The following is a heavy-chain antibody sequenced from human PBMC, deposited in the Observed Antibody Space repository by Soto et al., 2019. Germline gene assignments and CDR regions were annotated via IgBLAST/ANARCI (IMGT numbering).Heavy chain of an antibody. Sequence: VNVSCKASGVTFSSYAISWVRQAPGQGREWMGGIIPIFGTANYAQKFQGRVTITADKSTSTAYMELSSLRSEDTAVYYCARSLGDGYNDYYYYGMDVWGQGTTVTDSS. J-gene: IGHJ6*02. D-gene: IGHD5-12*01. CDR2: IIPIFGTA. CDR1: GVTFSSYA. CDR3: ARSLGDGYNDYYYYGMDV. V-gene: IGHV1-69*13.